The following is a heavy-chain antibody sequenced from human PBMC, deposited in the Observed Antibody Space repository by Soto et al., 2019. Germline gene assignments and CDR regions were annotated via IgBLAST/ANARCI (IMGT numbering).Heavy chain of an antibody. Sequence: EVQLLESGGGLVQPGGSLRLSCAASGFTFSSYAMTWVRQAPGKGLEWVSTISSSGGSTYDADSVEGRFTISRDNSKNTLYLQMSSLRAEDTAVYYCAKEWSDARTREKCGLVDYWGQGTLVTVSS. J-gene: IGHJ4*02. V-gene: IGHV3-23*01. CDR2: ISSSGGST. D-gene: IGHD2-8*01. CDR1: GFTFSSYA. CDR3: AKEWSDARTREKCGLVDY.